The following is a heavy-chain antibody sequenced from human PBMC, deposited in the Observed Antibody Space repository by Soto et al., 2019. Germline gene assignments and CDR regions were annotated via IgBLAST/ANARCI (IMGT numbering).Heavy chain of an antibody. D-gene: IGHD6-6*01. CDR1: GYTFTSYG. J-gene: IGHJ5*02. V-gene: IGHV1-18*04. CDR2: ISAYNGNT. CDR3: ARDPSSESSSSFFDP. Sequence: QVQLVQSGAEVKKPGASVKVSCKASGYTFTSYGSSWVRQAPGQGLEWMGWISAYNGNTNYAQKLQGRVTMTTDTSTSTAYMELRSLRSDDTAVYYCARDPSSESSSSFFDPWGQGTLVTVSS.